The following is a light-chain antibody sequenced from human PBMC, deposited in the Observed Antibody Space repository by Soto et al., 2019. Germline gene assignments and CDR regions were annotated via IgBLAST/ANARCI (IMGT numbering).Light chain of an antibody. CDR2: IYSDGSH. V-gene: IGLV4-69*01. Sequence: QLVLTQSPSASASRGASVKVTCTLNSEHSTYAIAWHRQQPEKGPRYLMRIYSDGSHVRGDGITDRFLGSSSGAERHLTISSLQSDDEAEYYCQTWGAGSVVFGGGTKLTVL. CDR3: QTWGAGSVV. CDR1: SEHSTYA. J-gene: IGLJ2*01.